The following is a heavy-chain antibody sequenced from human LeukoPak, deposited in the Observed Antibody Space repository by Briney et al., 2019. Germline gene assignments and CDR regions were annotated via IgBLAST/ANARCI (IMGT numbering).Heavy chain of an antibody. J-gene: IGHJ5*02. CDR2: IYPGDSDT. CDR1: GYSFTSYW. D-gene: IGHD3-10*01. V-gene: IGHV5-51*01. Sequence: GESLKISCKGSGYSFTSYWIGWARQMPGKGLEWMGIIYPGDSDTRYSPSFQGRVTISADKSISTAYLQWSSLKASDTAMYYCARQRFTMRAYAGSWFDPWGQGTLVTVSS. CDR3: ARQRFTMRAYAGSWFDP.